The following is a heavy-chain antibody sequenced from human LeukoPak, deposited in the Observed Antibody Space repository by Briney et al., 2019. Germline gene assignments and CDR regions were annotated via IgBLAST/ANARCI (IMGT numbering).Heavy chain of an antibody. CDR3: ARSLTSSAYLRLGY. J-gene: IGHJ4*02. Sequence: PGGSLRLSCAASGFIFSNDWMSWVRQAPGKGLEWVANIKQDGSEKYYVDSVKGRFTISRDNAKNSLYLQMNSLRAEDTAIYYCARSLTSSAYLRLGYWGQGTLVTVSS. CDR2: IKQDGSEK. CDR1: GFIFSNDW. V-gene: IGHV3-7*01. D-gene: IGHD3-22*01.